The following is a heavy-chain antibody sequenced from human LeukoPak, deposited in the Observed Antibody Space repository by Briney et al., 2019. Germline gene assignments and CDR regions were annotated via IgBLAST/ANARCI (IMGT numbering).Heavy chain of an antibody. Sequence: GASVKVSCKASGGTFSSYAISWVRQAPGQGLEWMGGIIPIFGTANYAQKFQGRVTITADESTNTAYMELSSLRSEDTAVYYCATDEGGDAFDIWGQGTMVTVSS. CDR3: ATDEGGDAFDI. CDR1: GGTFSSYA. CDR2: IIPIFGTA. V-gene: IGHV1-69*13. J-gene: IGHJ3*02.